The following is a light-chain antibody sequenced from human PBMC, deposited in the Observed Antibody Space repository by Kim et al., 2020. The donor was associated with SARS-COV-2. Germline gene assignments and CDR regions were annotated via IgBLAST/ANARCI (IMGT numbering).Light chain of an antibody. Sequence: VSVSPGQTVSITCSGDKLGDKYACWYQQKPGQSPVLVIYQDSKRPSGIPERFSGSNSGNTATLTISGTQAMDEADYYCQAWDSSWVFGGGTKLTVL. V-gene: IGLV3-1*01. CDR3: QAWDSSWV. CDR2: QDS. J-gene: IGLJ3*02. CDR1: KLGDKY.